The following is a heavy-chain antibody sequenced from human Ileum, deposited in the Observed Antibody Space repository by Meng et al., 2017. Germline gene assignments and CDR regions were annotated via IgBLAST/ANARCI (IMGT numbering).Heavy chain of an antibody. Sequence: QLQLQQGGAGLLKPSEILSRTCGFYGGSFSGYYWSWIRQPPGKGLEWIGEIDHSGGTNYNPSLKNRVTISVDTSNNRFSLKLSSVKAADTALYFCARRVGATPYAYNWLDPWGQGTLVTVSS. CDR2: IDHSGGT. CDR3: ARRVGATPYAYNWLDP. D-gene: IGHD1-26*01. V-gene: IGHV4-34*01. CDR1: GGSFSGYY. J-gene: IGHJ5*02.